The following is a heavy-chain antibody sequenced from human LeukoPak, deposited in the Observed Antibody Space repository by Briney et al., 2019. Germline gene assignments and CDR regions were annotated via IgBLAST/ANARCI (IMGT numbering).Heavy chain of an antibody. CDR1: GGSISSSSYY. D-gene: IGHD4-23*01. CDR2: IYYSGST. V-gene: IGHV4-39*07. CDR3: ARDLDYGGYYYYYYMDV. Sequence: KASETLSLTCTVSGGSISSSSYYWGWIRQPPGKGLEWIGSIYYSGSTYYNPSLKSRVTISVDTSKNQFSLKLSSVTAADTAVYYCARDLDYGGYYYYYYMDVWGKGTTVTVSS. J-gene: IGHJ6*03.